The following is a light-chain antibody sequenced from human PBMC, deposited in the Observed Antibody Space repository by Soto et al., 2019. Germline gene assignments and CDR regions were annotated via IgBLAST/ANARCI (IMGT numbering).Light chain of an antibody. Sequence: QSVLPQPASVSGSPGQSITISCTGTSSDVGGYNYVSWYQRHPGKAPKLMIYDVSNRPSGVSNRFSGSKSGNTASLTISGLQAEDEADYYCSSYTSSSTLLYVFGTGTKVTVL. CDR3: SSYTSSSTLLYV. CDR2: DVS. J-gene: IGLJ1*01. V-gene: IGLV2-14*01. CDR1: SSDVGGYNY.